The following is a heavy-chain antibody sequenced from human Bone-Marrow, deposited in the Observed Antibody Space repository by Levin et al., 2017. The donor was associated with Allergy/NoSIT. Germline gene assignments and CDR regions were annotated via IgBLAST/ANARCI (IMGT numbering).Heavy chain of an antibody. Sequence: LSLTCAASGFTFSSSAMSWVRQAPGKGLEWVSTISGSGGSTYYADSVKGRFTISRDIPKNTLYLQMHSLRAEDTAVYYCAKVTTVTTSPFDYWGQGTLVTVSS. CDR2: ISGSGGST. V-gene: IGHV3-23*01. D-gene: IGHD4-11*01. CDR1: GFTFSSSA. J-gene: IGHJ4*02. CDR3: AKVTTVTTSPFDY.